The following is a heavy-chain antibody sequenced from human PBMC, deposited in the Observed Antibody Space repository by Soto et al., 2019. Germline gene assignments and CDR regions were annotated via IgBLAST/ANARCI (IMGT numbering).Heavy chain of an antibody. D-gene: IGHD6-19*01. CDR2: INPSGGST. CDR1: GYTFTSYY. Sequence: ASVKVSCKASGYTFTSYYMHWVRQAPEQGLEWMGIINPSGGSTSYAQKFQGRVTMTRDTSTSTVYMELSSLRSEDTAVYYCARDSGIAVAGQYNWFDPWGQGTLVTVSS. J-gene: IGHJ5*02. V-gene: IGHV1-46*01. CDR3: ARDSGIAVAGQYNWFDP.